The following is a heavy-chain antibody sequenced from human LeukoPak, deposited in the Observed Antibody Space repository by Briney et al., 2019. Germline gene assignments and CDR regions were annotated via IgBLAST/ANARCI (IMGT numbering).Heavy chain of an antibody. J-gene: IGHJ4*02. V-gene: IGHV3-74*01. CDR3: ASDYCSGGSCYVDY. Sequence: GGSLRLSCAASGFTFSSYWMHWVRQAPGKGMVWVSRINSDGSSTSYADSVKGRFTISRDDAKNTLYLQMNSLRAEDTAVYYCASDYCSGGSCYVDYWGQGTLVTVSS. D-gene: IGHD2-15*01. CDR1: GFTFSSYW. CDR2: INSDGSST.